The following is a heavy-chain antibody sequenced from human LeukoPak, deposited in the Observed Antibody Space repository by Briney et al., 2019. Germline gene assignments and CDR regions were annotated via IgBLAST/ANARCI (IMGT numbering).Heavy chain of an antibody. CDR1: GGSISSGRY. V-gene: IGHV3-30*04. Sequence: LSLTCTVSGGSISSGRYYWPWIRQHPGKGLEWMAVISYDGSNKYYADSVKGPFTISRDNSKNTLYLQMNSLRAEDTAVYYCAKDSPYFDYWGQGTLVTVSS. J-gene: IGHJ4*02. CDR3: AKDSPYFDY. CDR2: ISYDGSNK.